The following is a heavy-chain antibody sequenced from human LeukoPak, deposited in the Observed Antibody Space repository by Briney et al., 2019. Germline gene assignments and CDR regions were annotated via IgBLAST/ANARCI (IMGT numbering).Heavy chain of an antibody. V-gene: IGHV4-34*01. CDR2: INHSGST. CDR1: GGSFSGYY. CDR3: ARSPYYYDSSGYLD. D-gene: IGHD3-22*01. J-gene: IGHJ4*02. Sequence: SETLSLTCAVYGGSFSGYYWSWIRQPPGKGLEWIGEINHSGSTNYNPSLKSRVTISVDTSKNQFSLKLSSVTAADTAVYYCARSPYYYDSSGYLDWGQGTLVTVSS.